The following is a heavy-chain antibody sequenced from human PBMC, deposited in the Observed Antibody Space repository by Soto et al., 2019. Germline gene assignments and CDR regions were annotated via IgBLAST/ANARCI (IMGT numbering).Heavy chain of an antibody. J-gene: IGHJ4*02. D-gene: IGHD1-26*01. CDR1: GYTFTTYH. CDR2: IDVSRGTT. Sequence: QVQLVQSGAEVKKPGASVKVSCKASGYTFTTYHMHWVRQAPGQGPEWMGIIDVSRGTTNYAQKFQGRDTMTRYTSTSTVYMDLSSLGSEDTAVYYCAREFAGSYYFDDWGQGTLVTVSS. CDR3: AREFAGSYYFDD. V-gene: IGHV1-46*01.